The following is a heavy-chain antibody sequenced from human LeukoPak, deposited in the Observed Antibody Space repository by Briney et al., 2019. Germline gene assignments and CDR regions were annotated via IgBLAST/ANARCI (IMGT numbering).Heavy chain of an antibody. Sequence: SETLSLTCAVYGXSFSGYYWSWIRQPPGKGLEWIGEINHSGSTNYNPSLKSRVTISVDTSKNQFSLKLSSATAADTAVYYCARGGGSYWNYWGQGTLVTVSS. V-gene: IGHV4-34*01. D-gene: IGHD1-26*01. J-gene: IGHJ4*02. CDR2: INHSGST. CDR3: ARGGGSYWNY. CDR1: GXSFSGYY.